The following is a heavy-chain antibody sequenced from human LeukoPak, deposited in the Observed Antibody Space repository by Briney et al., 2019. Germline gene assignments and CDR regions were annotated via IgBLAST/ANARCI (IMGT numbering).Heavy chain of an antibody. CDR2: VFYSGGT. Sequence: SETLSLTCTVSGGSVTGYYWSWIRQPPGKGLEWIGYVFYSGGTLYNPSLKSRVTISVDTSKTQFSLKLTSVTAADTAVYYCARDGGSEYCSSTSCYNIWGQGTMVTVSS. J-gene: IGHJ3*02. V-gene: IGHV4-59*02. CDR3: ARDGGSEYCSSTSCYNI. D-gene: IGHD2-2*02. CDR1: GGSVTGYY.